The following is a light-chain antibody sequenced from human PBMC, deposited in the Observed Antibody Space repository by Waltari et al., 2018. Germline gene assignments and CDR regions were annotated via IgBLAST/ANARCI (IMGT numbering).Light chain of an antibody. CDR2: GNS. Sequence: QSVLTQPPSVSGAPGPRVTISCTGSSSNTGANYDVHWYQQIPGTAPKPLIHGNSNRPAGVPDRFSASKSGTSASLAITGLQADDEADYYCQSYDSSLSRYVFGSGTEVTVL. CDR3: QSYDSSLSRYV. CDR1: SSNTGANYD. J-gene: IGLJ1*01. V-gene: IGLV1-40*01.